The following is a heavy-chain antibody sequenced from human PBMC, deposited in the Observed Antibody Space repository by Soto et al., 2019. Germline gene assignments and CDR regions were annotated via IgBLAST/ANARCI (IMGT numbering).Heavy chain of an antibody. CDR2: ISGSGGST. J-gene: IGHJ4*02. CDR1: GFTFSSYA. D-gene: IGHD2-21*01. Sequence: PGGSLRLSCAASGFTFSSYAMSWVRQAPGKGLEWVSAISGSGGSTYYADSVKGRFTISRDNSKNTLYLQMNSLRAEDTAVYYYAKAVAFVVVNAIHDWGQGTLVTVSS. V-gene: IGHV3-23*01. CDR3: AKAVAFVVVNAIHD.